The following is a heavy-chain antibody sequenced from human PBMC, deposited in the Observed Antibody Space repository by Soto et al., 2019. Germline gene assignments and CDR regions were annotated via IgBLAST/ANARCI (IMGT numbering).Heavy chain of an antibody. V-gene: IGHV4-59*01. CDR2: IYSSGSP. Sequence: QVQLQESGAGLVKPSETLSLTCTVSGGSIDNYYWSWIRQPPGRGLEWIGFIYSSGSPNHNPSVKSQVTISAGTSRNQVSRNLTAVTTADTAVYYCARGGTGGRTTVTTYAVWGQGTLVTVSS. CDR1: GGSIDNYY. CDR3: ARGGTGGRTTVTTYAV. D-gene: IGHD4-17*01. J-gene: IGHJ4*02.